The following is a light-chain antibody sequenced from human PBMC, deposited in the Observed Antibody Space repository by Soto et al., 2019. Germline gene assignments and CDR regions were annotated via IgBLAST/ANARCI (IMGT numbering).Light chain of an antibody. CDR2: DAS. J-gene: IGKJ1*01. CDR1: QSVSSS. V-gene: IGKV1-5*01. CDR3: QQYNSYSVT. Sequence: MTQSPATLSVSPGERATLTCRASQSVSSSLAWYQQKPGKAPKFLVYDASNLESGVPSRFSGSGSGTEFTLTISSLQPDDFATYYCQQYNSYSVTFGQGTKVEIK.